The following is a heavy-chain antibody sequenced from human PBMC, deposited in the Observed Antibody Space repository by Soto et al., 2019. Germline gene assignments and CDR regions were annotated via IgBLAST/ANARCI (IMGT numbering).Heavy chain of an antibody. CDR2: IYWDDDK. Sequence: QITLKESGPTLVKPTQTLTLTCTFSGFSLSTSGVGVGWIRQPPGKALEWLALIYWDDDKRYSPSLKRRLTTTNDTPKNPVVLTMTNMDPVDTATYHCAHTILRCGELDVMDVWGQGTTVTVAS. D-gene: IGHD3-10*01. CDR1: GFSLSTSGVG. J-gene: IGHJ6*02. CDR3: AHTILRCGELDVMDV. V-gene: IGHV2-5*02.